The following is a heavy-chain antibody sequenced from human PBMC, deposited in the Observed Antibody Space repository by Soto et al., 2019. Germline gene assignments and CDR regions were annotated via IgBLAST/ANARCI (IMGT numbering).Heavy chain of an antibody. J-gene: IGHJ4*02. CDR3: ARDRKRSGWSDY. CDR1: GYTFSSYG. CDR2: ISVYNGNT. V-gene: IGHV1-18*01. Sequence: ASVKVSCKASGYTFSSYGISWVRQAPGQGLEWMGWISVYNGNTNYAQKLQGRITMTTDTSTSTAYMELRSLRSDDTAVYYCARDRKRSGWSDYWGQGTLVTVSS. D-gene: IGHD6-19*01.